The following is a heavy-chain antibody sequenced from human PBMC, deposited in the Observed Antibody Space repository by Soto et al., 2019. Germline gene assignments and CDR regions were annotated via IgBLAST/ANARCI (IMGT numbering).Heavy chain of an antibody. Sequence: QVQLQESGPGLVKPSETLSLTCTFSGASMIGYSWRWIRRPPGKGLEWIGYVYYSGRNTYNPSLTNRVTMSIDTSENQFSLNLRSVTAADTAVYYCVGDFGSGSYRFDYWGQGALVTVSS. CDR1: GASMIGYS. CDR2: VYYSGRN. D-gene: IGHD3-10*01. J-gene: IGHJ4*02. V-gene: IGHV4-59*01. CDR3: VGDFGSGSYRFDY.